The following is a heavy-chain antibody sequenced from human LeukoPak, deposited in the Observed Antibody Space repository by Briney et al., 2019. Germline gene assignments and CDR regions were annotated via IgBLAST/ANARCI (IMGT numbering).Heavy chain of an antibody. D-gene: IGHD2-2*01. CDR2: ITSSGGTT. J-gene: IGHJ4*02. Sequence: GGSLRLSCAASGFAFNTYAMNWFPQAPGKGLEWVATITSSGGTTYFADFVKGRFTISRDNSKNTLYLQMNSLRVEDTAIYYCAKRGDFCTTTRCFADDWGQGTLVTVSS. V-gene: IGHV3-23*01. CDR3: AKRGDFCTTTRCFADD. CDR1: GFAFNTYA.